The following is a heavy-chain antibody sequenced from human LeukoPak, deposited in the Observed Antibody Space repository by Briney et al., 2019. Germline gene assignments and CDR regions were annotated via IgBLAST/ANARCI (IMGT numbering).Heavy chain of an antibody. D-gene: IGHD2-15*01. CDR2: ISYDGSNK. CDR3: AKGLLGYCSGGCDY. CDR1: GFTFSSYG. J-gene: IGHJ4*02. Sequence: SGGSLRLSCAAYGFTFSSYGMHWVRQAQGKGMEWVAVISYDGSNKYYADSVKGRFTISRDNSKNTLYLQMNSLRAEDTAVYYCAKGLLGYCSGGCDYWGQGTLVTVSS. V-gene: IGHV3-30*18.